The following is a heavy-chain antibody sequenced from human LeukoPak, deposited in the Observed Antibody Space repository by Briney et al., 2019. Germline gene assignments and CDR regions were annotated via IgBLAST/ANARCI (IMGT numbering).Heavy chain of an antibody. J-gene: IGHJ1*01. Sequence: PGGSLRLSCAASGFTFSDYYMSWIRQAPGKGLEWVSYISSSGSTIYYADSVKGRFTISRDNAKNSLYLQMNSLRAEDTAVYYCARGLRRDGPTVSGTKTGTPLKHWGQGTLVTVSS. CDR2: ISSSGSTI. CDR3: ARGLRRDGPTVSGTKTGTPLKH. D-gene: IGHD5-24*01. V-gene: IGHV3-11*04. CDR1: GFTFSDYY.